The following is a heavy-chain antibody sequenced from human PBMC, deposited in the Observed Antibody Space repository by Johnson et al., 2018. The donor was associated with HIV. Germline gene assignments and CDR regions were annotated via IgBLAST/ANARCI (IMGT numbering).Heavy chain of an antibody. CDR2: ISNDGSNK. J-gene: IGHJ3*01. V-gene: IGHV3-30-3*01. Sequence: QVQLVESGGGVVQPGRSLRLSCAASAFTFSRYAMHWVRQAPGKGLEWVAFISNDGSNKYYADSVKGRFTISRDNSKNTMYLQMNSLRAEDTAVYYCAREGSSGYFDGFDVWGQGTMVTVSS. CDR1: AFTFSRYA. CDR3: AREGSSGYFDGFDV. D-gene: IGHD3-22*01.